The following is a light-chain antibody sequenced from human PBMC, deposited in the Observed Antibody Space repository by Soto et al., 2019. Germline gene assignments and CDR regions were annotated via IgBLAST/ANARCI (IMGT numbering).Light chain of an antibody. CDR2: AAS. CDR3: QQLKTYPLT. Sequence: IQSTQSPSSLSASVGDRVTITCRASQGISSYLAWYQQKPGKAPKLLIYAASTLQSGVPSRFSGSGSGADFTLIISSLQPEDFATYYCQQLKTYPLTFGGGTKVDIK. J-gene: IGKJ4*01. CDR1: QGISSY. V-gene: IGKV1-9*01.